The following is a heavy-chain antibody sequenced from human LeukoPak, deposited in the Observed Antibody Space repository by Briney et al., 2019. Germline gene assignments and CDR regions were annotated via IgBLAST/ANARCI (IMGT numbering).Heavy chain of an antibody. CDR1: GYTFTGYY. V-gene: IGHV1-2*02. CDR2: IDPNSGGT. D-gene: IGHD6-19*01. J-gene: IGHJ4*02. CDR3: ARDKSGSSGRYSYFDY. Sequence: ASVKVSCKASGYTFTGYYIHWVRQAPGQGLEWMGWIDPNSGGTNYAQKFQGRVTMTRDTSISTAYMELSRLRSDDTAVYYCARDKSGSSGRYSYFDYWGQGTLVTVSS.